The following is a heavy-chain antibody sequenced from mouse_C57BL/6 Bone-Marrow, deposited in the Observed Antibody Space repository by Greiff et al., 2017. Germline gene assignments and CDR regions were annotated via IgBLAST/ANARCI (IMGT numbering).Heavy chain of an antibody. CDR3: ARRAFYAYAMDY. Sequence: VQLQQSGPELVKPGASVKIPCKASGYTFTDYNMDWVKQSHGKSLEWIGDINPNNGGTIYNQKFKGKATLTVDKSSSTAYMELRSLTSEVTAVYYCARRAFYAYAMDYWGQGTSVTVSS. J-gene: IGHJ4*01. CDR2: INPNNGGT. V-gene: IGHV1-18*01. CDR1: GYTFTDYN. D-gene: IGHD1-1*01.